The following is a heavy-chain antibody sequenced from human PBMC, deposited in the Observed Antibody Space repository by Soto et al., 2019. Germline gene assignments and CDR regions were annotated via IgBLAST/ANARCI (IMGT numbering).Heavy chain of an antibody. CDR1: GFTFSSYS. D-gene: IGHD6-19*01. J-gene: IGHJ6*02. V-gene: IGHV3-21*01. Sequence: GGSLRLSCAASGFTFSSYSMNWVRQAPGKGLEWVSSISSSSSYIYYADSVKGRFTISRDNAKNSLYLQMNSLRAEDTAVYYCARGGYSSGWYVGGVGYYYYGMDVWGQGTTGTVS. CDR2: ISSSSSYI. CDR3: ARGGYSSGWYVGGVGYYYYGMDV.